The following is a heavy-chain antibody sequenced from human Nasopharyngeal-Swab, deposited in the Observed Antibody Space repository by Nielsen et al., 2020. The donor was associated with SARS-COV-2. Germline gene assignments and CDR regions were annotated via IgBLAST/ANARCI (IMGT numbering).Heavy chain of an antibody. V-gene: IGHV3-23*01. Sequence: GESLKISCAASGFTFSSYAMSWVRQAPGKGLEWVSAISGSGYSKHYADSVKGRFTISRDNSKNTLDLQMNSLRAEDTAVYHCAKDPNPFDYWGQGTLVTVSS. CDR1: GFTFSSYA. D-gene: IGHD1-14*01. CDR3: AKDPNPFDY. CDR2: ISGSGYSK. J-gene: IGHJ4*02.